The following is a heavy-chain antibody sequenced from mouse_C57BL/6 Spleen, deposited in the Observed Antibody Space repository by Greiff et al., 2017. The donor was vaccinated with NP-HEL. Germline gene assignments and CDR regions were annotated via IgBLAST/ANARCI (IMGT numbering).Heavy chain of an antibody. CDR3: ARVLHYYGSSYRYFDV. D-gene: IGHD1-1*01. Sequence: VKLMESGPGLVAPSQSLSITCTVSGFSLTSYAISWVRQPPGKGLEWLGVIWTGGGTNYNSALKSRLSISKDNSKSQVFLKMNSLQTDDTARYYCARVLHYYGSSYRYFDVWGTGTTVTVSS. CDR1: GFSLTSYA. CDR2: IWTGGGT. J-gene: IGHJ1*03. V-gene: IGHV2-9-1*01.